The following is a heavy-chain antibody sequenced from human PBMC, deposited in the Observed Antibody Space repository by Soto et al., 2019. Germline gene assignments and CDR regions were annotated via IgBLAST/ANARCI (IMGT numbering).Heavy chain of an antibody. J-gene: IGHJ5*02. V-gene: IGHV1-8*01. Sequence: ASVKVSCKASGYTFTSYDINWVRQATGQGLEWMGWMNPNSGNTGYAQRFQGRATMTRNTSISTAYMELSSLRSEDTAVYYCARHIPPLYYHDSSGYWFDPWGQGTLVTVSS. CDR1: GYTFTSYD. D-gene: IGHD3-22*01. CDR3: ARHIPPLYYHDSSGYWFDP. CDR2: MNPNSGNT.